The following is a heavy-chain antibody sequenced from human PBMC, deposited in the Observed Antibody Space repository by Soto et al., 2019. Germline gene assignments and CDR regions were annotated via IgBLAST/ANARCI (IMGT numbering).Heavy chain of an antibody. CDR2: IYYSGST. Sequence: PSETLSLTCTVSGGSISSYYWSWIRQPPGKGLEWIGYIYYSGSTNYNPSLKSRVTISVDTSKNQFSLKLSSVTAADTAVYYCARGFYYYGSGSYYSPNYYYGMDGWGQGTTVT. D-gene: IGHD3-10*01. V-gene: IGHV4-59*08. J-gene: IGHJ6*02. CDR3: ARGFYYYGSGSYYSPNYYYGMDG. CDR1: GGSISSYY.